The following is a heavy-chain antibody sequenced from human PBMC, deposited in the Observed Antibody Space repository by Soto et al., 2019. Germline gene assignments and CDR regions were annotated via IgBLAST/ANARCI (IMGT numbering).Heavy chain of an antibody. CDR2: MSYDGNNE. V-gene: IGHV3-30*18. Sequence: GGSLRLSCAASGFTFSSYGMHWVRQAPGKGLEWVAVMSYDGNNEYYADSVKGRFTISRDNSKNTLYLQMNSLRAEDTAVYYCAKVQGYSNTWYDYWGQGTLVTVSS. CDR3: AKVQGYSNTWYDY. CDR1: GFTFSSYG. D-gene: IGHD6-13*01. J-gene: IGHJ4*02.